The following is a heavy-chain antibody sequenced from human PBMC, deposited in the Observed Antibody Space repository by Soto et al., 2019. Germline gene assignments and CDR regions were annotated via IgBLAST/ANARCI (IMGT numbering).Heavy chain of an antibody. V-gene: IGHV3-33*01. Sequence: GGSLRLSCAASGFTFSSYGMHWVRQAPGKGLEWVAVIWYDGSNKYYADSVKGRFTISRDNSKNTLYLQMNSLRAEDTAVYYCTRDPYYDFWSVWGDYYYGMDVWGQGTTVTVSS. CDR3: TRDPYYDFWSVWGDYYYGMDV. J-gene: IGHJ6*02. CDR2: IWYDGSNK. D-gene: IGHD3-3*01. CDR1: GFTFSSYG.